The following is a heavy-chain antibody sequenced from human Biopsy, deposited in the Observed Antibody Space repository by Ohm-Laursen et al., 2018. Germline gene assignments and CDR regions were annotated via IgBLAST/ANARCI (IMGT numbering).Heavy chain of an antibody. CDR1: GGSLKNYY. Sequence: SETLSLTWAVSGGSLKNYYWSWIRQPAGKGLEWIGQIYTSGITNYNPSLKSRVTMSVDTSKNKFSLRVSSVTAEDTAVYYCARDRDRRGWFDPWGQGTLVTVSS. J-gene: IGHJ5*02. CDR3: ARDRDRRGWFDP. CDR2: IYTSGIT. V-gene: IGHV4-4*07. D-gene: IGHD1-14*01.